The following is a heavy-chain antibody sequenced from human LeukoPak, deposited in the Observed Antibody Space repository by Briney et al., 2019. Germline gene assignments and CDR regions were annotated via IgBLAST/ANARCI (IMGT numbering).Heavy chain of an antibody. D-gene: IGHD3-22*01. CDR1: GGSNSSGDYY. CDR3: ARGDDSSGNFDY. V-gene: IGHV4-30-4*08. J-gene: IGHJ4*02. Sequence: SETLSLXCTVSGGSNSSGDYYWSWIRQPPGKGLEWIGYIYYSGSTYYNPSLKSRVTISVDTSKNQFSLKLSSVTAADTAVYYCARGDDSSGNFDYWVQGTLVTVSS. CDR2: IYYSGST.